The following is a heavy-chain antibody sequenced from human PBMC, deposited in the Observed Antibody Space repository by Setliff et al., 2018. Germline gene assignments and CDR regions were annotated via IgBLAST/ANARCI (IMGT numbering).Heavy chain of an antibody. J-gene: IGHJ4*02. Sequence: SETLSLTCNVSGDSISSTYYWGWIRQPPGKGLEWIGYIYYSGNSNYDTNYNPSLKSRVTILSDTSKNQFSLILSSVTAADTAVYYCASERESASRQTYFDSWGQGTLVTVSS. V-gene: IGHV4-59*01. CDR2: IYYSGNSNYDT. CDR3: ASERESASRQTYFDS. CDR1: GDSISSTYY. D-gene: IGHD2-15*01.